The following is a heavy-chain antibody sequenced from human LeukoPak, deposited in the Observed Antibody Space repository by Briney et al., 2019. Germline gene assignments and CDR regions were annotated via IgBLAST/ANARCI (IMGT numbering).Heavy chain of an antibody. Sequence: ASVKVSCKASGYTFTGYYMHWVRQAPGQGLEWMGWINPNSGGTNYAQKFQGRVTMTRDTSISTAYTELSRLRSDDTAVYYCARDSSGATSAYYFDYWGQGTLVTVSS. D-gene: IGHD1-26*01. CDR2: INPNSGGT. CDR3: ARDSSGATSAYYFDY. V-gene: IGHV1-2*02. J-gene: IGHJ4*02. CDR1: GYTFTGYY.